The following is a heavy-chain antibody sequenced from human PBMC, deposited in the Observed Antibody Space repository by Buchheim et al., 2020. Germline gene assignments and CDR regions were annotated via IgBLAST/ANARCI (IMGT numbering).Heavy chain of an antibody. D-gene: IGHD2-2*01. Sequence: EVQLVEAGGGLVRPGGSLRLSCTASGFTFSNSAVHWVRQAPGKGLEWVSAISGSGGVTYYADSVKGRFTISRDNSKNTLYLQMNSLRAEDTAVYYCAREVPAAPNWFDPWGQGTL. V-gene: IGHV3-23*04. CDR1: GFTFSNSA. CDR3: AREVPAAPNWFDP. J-gene: IGHJ5*02. CDR2: ISGSGGVT.